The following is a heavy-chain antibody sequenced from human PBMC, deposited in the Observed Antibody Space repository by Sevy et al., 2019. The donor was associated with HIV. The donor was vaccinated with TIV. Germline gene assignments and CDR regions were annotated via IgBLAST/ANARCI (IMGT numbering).Heavy chain of an antibody. CDR3: ARDCYYDSSGYYLRYYYGMDV. CDR2: IWYDGSNK. D-gene: IGHD3-22*01. V-gene: IGHV3-33*01. CDR1: GFTFSSYG. Sequence: GGSLRLSCAASGFTFSSYGMHWVRQAPGKGLEWVAVIWYDGSNKYYADSVKGRFTISSDNSKNTRYLQMNSLRAEDTAVYYCARDCYYDSSGYYLRYYYGMDVWGQGTTVTVSS. J-gene: IGHJ6*02.